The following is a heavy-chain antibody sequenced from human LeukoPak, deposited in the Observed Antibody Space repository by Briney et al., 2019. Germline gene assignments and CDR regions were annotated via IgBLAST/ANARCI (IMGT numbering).Heavy chain of an antibody. Sequence: GGSLRLSCAASGFTFSNSWMTWVRQAPGKGLEWVANISPGGSGKFYVESVKGRFTISRDNAKKSLFLQMNSLRVEDTALYYCAKDSGTFWGQGTLVTVSS. D-gene: IGHD1-26*01. CDR1: GFTFSNSW. CDR3: AKDSGTF. V-gene: IGHV3-7*04. CDR2: ISPGGSGK. J-gene: IGHJ4*02.